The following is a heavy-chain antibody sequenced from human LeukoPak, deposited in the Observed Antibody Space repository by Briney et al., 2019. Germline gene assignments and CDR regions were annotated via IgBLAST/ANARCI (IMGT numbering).Heavy chain of an antibody. CDR3: AKDRGIYRIFAGRPDAFDI. CDR2: ISWNSGSI. V-gene: IGHV3-9*01. J-gene: IGHJ3*02. Sequence: GRSLRLSCAASGFTFDDYAMHWVRQAPGKGLEWVSGISWNSGSIGYADSVKGRFTISRDNAKNSLYLQMNSLRAEDTALYYCAKDRGIYRIFAGRPDAFDIWGQGTMVTVSS. D-gene: IGHD2-21*01. CDR1: GFTFDDYA.